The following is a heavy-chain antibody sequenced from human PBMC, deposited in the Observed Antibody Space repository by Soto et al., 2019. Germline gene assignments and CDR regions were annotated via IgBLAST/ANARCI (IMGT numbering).Heavy chain of an antibody. CDR1: GFTFTSSA. CDR2: IVVGSGNT. Sequence: SVKVSCKASGFTFTSSAVQWVRQARGQRLEWIGWIVVGSGNTNYAQKFQERVTMTRDTSISTAYMELSRLRSDDTAVYYCARAPYCSSTSCHNLNWFDPWGQGTLVTVSS. D-gene: IGHD2-2*01. V-gene: IGHV1-58*01. J-gene: IGHJ5*02. CDR3: ARAPYCSSTSCHNLNWFDP.